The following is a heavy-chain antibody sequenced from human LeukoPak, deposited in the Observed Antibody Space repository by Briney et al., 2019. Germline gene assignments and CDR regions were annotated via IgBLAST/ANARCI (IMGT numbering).Heavy chain of an antibody. CDR3: ARGRSVVVPAAATDAFDI. V-gene: IGHV4-39*07. CDR2: IYYSGNT. Sequence: SSGTXSLTCTVSGGSISXSSYYWGXVRQPXGKGLEWXGSIYYSGNTYYNPSLKSRVTISVDTSKNQFSLKLSSVTAADTAVYYCARGRSVVVPAAATDAFDIWGQGTMVTVSS. J-gene: IGHJ3*02. D-gene: IGHD2-2*01. CDR1: GGSISXSSYY.